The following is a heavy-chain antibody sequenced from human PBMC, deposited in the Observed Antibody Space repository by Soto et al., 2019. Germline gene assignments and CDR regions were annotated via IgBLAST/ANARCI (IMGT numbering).Heavy chain of an antibody. CDR2: IWYDGSNK. CDR3: ARYSNGSVDSDMDF. J-gene: IGHJ6*03. V-gene: IGHV3-33*07. D-gene: IGHD2-21*01. Sequence: GGSLRLTCAASGFTFSSYGMYWVRQAPGKGQEWEAVIWYDGSNKYYADSVKDRFTISRDNSKNTLYLQMNSLRAEDTAVYFCARYSNGSVDSDMDFWAKGTTVTVSS. CDR1: GFTFSSYG.